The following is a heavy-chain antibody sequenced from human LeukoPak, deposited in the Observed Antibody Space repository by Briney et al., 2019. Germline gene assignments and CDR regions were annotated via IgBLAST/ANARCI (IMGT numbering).Heavy chain of an antibody. J-gene: IGHJ4*02. D-gene: IGHD4-11*01. V-gene: IGHV4-59*08. CDR2: IYYNGST. Sequence: SETLSLTCTVSGGSISSYYWSWIRQPPGKGLEWIGYIYYNGSTNYNPSLKSRVTISVDTSKNQFSLKLSSVTAADTAVYYCARQASTTDYFDYWGQGTLVTVSS. CDR3: ARQASTTDYFDY. CDR1: GGSISSYY.